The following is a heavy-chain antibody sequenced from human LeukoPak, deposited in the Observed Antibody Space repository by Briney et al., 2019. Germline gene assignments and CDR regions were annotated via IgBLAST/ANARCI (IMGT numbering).Heavy chain of an antibody. CDR1: GGSISSYY. CDR3: ARDNSGMDV. Sequence: SETLSLTCTVSGGSISSYYWSWIRQPPGKGLEWIGYIYYSGSTNYNPSLKSRVTISVDTSKNQFSLKLSSVTAADTAVYYCARDNSGMDVWGQGTTVTVSS. V-gene: IGHV4-59*01. CDR2: IYYSGST. J-gene: IGHJ6*02.